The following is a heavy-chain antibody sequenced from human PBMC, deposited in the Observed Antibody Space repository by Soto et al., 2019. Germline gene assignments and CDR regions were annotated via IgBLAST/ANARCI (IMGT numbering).Heavy chain of an antibody. V-gene: IGHV5-51*01. J-gene: IGHJ6*03. Sequence: GESLKISCKGSGYSFTSYWIGWVRQMPGTGLEWMGIIYPGDSDTRYSASFQGQVTISADKSISTAYLQWSSLKASDTAMYYCARHSLYCSSTSCYAAYYYMDVWGKGTTVTVSS. CDR2: IYPGDSDT. CDR3: ARHSLYCSSTSCYAAYYYMDV. CDR1: GYSFTSYW. D-gene: IGHD2-2*01.